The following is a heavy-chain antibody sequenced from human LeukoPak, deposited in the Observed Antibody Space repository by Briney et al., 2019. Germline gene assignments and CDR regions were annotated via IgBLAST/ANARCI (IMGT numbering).Heavy chain of an antibody. V-gene: IGHV4-38-2*02. CDR1: GYSISSGYY. D-gene: IGHD6-13*01. CDR3: ARDYSSSQKGE. Sequence: PSETLSLTCTVSGYSISSGYYWGWIRQPPGKGLEWIGSIYHSGSTYYNPSLKSRVTISVDTSKNQFSLKLSSVTAADTAVYYCARDYSSSQKGEWGQGTLVTVSS. J-gene: IGHJ4*02. CDR2: IYHSGST.